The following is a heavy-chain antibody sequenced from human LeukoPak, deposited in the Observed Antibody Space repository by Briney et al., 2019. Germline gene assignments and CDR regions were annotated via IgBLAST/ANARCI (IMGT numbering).Heavy chain of an antibody. CDR1: GFTFSSYA. CDR2: ISGSGGST. Sequence: GGSLRLSCAASGFTFSSYAMSWVRQAPGKGLEWVSAISGSGGSTYYADSVKGRFTISRDNSKNTLYLQMNSLRAGDTAVYYCAKESETTVTTLYYYYYMDVWGKGTTVTVSS. D-gene: IGHD4-11*01. CDR3: AKESETTVTTLYYYYYMDV. V-gene: IGHV3-23*01. J-gene: IGHJ6*03.